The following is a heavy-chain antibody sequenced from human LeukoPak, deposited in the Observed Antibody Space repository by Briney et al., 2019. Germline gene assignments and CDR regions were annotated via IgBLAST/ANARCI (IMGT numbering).Heavy chain of an antibody. CDR1: GGSISRNYW. D-gene: IGHD3-10*01. Sequence: PSETLSLTCAVSGGSISRNYWWSWVRQPPGKGLEWIGEIYHSETTNYNPSLKRRLTMSLDTSKNQFSLKLKSVTAADTAVYYCARDARQELLAGGFDFWGQGALVTVSS. CDR2: IYHSETT. V-gene: IGHV4-4*02. CDR3: ARDARQELLAGGFDF. J-gene: IGHJ4*02.